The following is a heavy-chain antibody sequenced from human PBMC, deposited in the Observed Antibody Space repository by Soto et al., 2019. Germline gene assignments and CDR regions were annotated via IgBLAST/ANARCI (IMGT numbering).Heavy chain of an antibody. CDR2: ISAYKGDT. V-gene: IGHV1-18*01. D-gene: IGHD3-16*02. J-gene: IGHJ3*02. CDR3: ARTSYVWGSYRSDDALDI. CDR1: GYIFIRYG. Sequence: QVQLVQSGAEVKKPGASVKVSCKASGYIFIRYGISWVREAPGQGLEWMGWISAYKGDTNYAQKVQGRVTMTTDTSTSTADMEVRSLRFDDTAVYYCARTSYVWGSYRSDDALDIWGQGTMVTVSS.